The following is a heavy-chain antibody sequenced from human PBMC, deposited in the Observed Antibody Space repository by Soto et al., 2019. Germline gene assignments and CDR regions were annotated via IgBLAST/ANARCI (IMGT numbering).Heavy chain of an antibody. J-gene: IGHJ4*02. V-gene: IGHV3-33*01. CDR1: GLTFSSNV. CDR2: IWFDGSNK. CDR3: ARVNGDDSFDY. D-gene: IGHD4-17*01. Sequence: QVELVESGGGVVKPGRSLRLSCTAPGLTFSSNVLTWVRQAPAKGLRWVAVIWFDGSNKHYAEFVKGRFTISRDNSKNTLYLQMNSLRDEDTAVYYCARVNGDDSFDYWGQGTLVTVSS.